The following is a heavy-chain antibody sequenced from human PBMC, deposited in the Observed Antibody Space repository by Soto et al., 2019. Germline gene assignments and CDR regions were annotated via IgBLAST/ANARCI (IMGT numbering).Heavy chain of an antibody. J-gene: IGHJ4*02. V-gene: IGHV3-23*01. CDR3: ATEMGATQGPFDN. D-gene: IGHD1-26*01. CDR2: LSNTGRRT. CDR1: VFPFGANA. Sequence: LRLSCVVSVFPFGANAMSWVRQAPGKGLEWVSGLSNTGRRTSYADSVKGRFNISRDNSENTVYLQMNSLRVEDTAVYYCATEMGATQGPFDNWGQGTLVTVS.